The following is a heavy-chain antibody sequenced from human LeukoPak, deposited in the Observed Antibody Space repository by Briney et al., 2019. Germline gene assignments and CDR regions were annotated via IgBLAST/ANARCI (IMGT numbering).Heavy chain of an antibody. CDR3: ARHPQYSSGWYWYFDL. CDR2: IYYSGST. D-gene: IGHD6-19*01. Sequence: SETLSLTCTVSGGSISSSSYYWGWIRQPPGKGLEWIGSIYYSGSTYYNPSLKSRVTISVDTSKNQFSLKLSSVTAADTAVYYCARHPQYSSGWYWYFDLWGRGTLVTVSS. CDR1: GGSISSSSYY. V-gene: IGHV4-39*01. J-gene: IGHJ2*01.